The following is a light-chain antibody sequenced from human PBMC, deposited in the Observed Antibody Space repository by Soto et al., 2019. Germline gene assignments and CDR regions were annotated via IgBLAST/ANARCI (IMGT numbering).Light chain of an antibody. V-gene: IGKV4-1*01. CDR3: KQYFSTPPYT. CDR1: QSVLYSSNNKNY. CDR2: WAS. Sequence: DIGMTQSPDSLAVYLGERATINCKSSQSVLYSSNNKNYLAWYQQKPGQPPKLLIYWASTRESGVPDRFSGSGSGTDFTLTISSLQAEDVAVYYCKQYFSTPPYTFGQGTKLEIK. J-gene: IGKJ2*01.